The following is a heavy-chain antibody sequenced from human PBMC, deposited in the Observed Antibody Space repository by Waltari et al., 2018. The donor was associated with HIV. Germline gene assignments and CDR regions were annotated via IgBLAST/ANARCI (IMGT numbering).Heavy chain of an antibody. Sequence: EVQLLASGGESTQPGKSLTIYCGGSGFGFGNYGMAWVGRAPGGGLESIAIISGGGSKTYYVDSVKGRFTISRDNSKNVMYLKITNLKVDDTAMYFCAKELSISSARPRLVSFDFWSQGTQVSVAS. J-gene: IGHJ4*02. CDR3: AKELSISSARPRLVSFDF. CDR2: ISGGGSKT. V-gene: IGHV3-23*01. D-gene: IGHD6-6*01. CDR1: GFGFGNYG.